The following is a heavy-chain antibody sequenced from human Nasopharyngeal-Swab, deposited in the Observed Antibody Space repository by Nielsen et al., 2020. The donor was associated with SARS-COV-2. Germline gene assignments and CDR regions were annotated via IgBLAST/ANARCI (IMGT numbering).Heavy chain of an antibody. J-gene: IGHJ5*02. CDR2: IKQDGSEK. V-gene: IGHV3-7*03. Sequence: WIRQPPGKGLEWVANIKQDGSEKYYVDSVKGRFTISRDNAKNSLYLQMNSLRAEDTAVYYCARQTSFGDWFDPWGQGTLVTVSS. D-gene: IGHD2/OR15-2a*01. CDR3: ARQTSFGDWFDP.